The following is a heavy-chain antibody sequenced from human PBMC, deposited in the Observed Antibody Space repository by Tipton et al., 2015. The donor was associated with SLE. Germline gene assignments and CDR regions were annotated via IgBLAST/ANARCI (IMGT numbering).Heavy chain of an antibody. V-gene: IGHV4-59*11. D-gene: IGHD2-21*01. J-gene: IGHJ4*02. CDR2: IYYSGST. Sequence: TLSLTCTVSGGSISSHYWSWIRQPPGKGLEWIGYIYYSGSTNYNPSLKSRVTISVDTSKNQFSLKLSSVTAADTAVYYCARREGILWGRGFDYWGQGTLVTVSS. CDR3: ARREGILWGRGFDY. CDR1: GGSISSHY.